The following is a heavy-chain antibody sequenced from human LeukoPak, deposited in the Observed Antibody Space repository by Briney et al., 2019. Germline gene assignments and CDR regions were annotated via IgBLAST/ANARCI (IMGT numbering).Heavy chain of an antibody. CDR2: IYTSGST. D-gene: IGHD3-22*01. Sequence: SETLSLTCTVSGGSISSGSYYWSWIRQPAGKGLEWIGRIYTSGSTNYNPSLKSRVTISVDTSKNQFSLKLSSVTAADTAVYYCARPYYYDSSGYYFDYWGQGTLVTVSS. CDR3: ARPYYYDSSGYYFDY. J-gene: IGHJ4*02. V-gene: IGHV4-61*02. CDR1: GGSISSGSYY.